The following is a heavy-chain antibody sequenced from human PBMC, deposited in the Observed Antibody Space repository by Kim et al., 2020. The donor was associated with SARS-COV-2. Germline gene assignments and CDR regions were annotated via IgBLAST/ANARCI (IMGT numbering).Heavy chain of an antibody. Sequence: ASVKGRLTISRDNAKNTLYLQMNSLRAEDTAVYYCARSYSGSYPRYFDYWGQGTLVTVSS. J-gene: IGHJ4*02. D-gene: IGHD1-26*01. CDR3: ARSYSGSYPRYFDY. V-gene: IGHV3-74*01.